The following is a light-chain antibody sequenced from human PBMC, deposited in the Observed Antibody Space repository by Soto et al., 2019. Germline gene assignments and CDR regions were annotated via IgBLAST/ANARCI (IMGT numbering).Light chain of an antibody. CDR3: SSYTNSSTYV. CDR2: DVS. J-gene: IGLJ1*01. CDR1: GSSVGGFIY. V-gene: IGLV2-14*03. Sequence: SPVSQPPSVSWSPGQSMTISCCGTGSSVGGFIYVFWSQNHPGKALKLMIYDVSNRPSGVSNRFSGSKSGNTASLTISGLQAEDGADYYCSSYTNSSTYVFGTGNKVTVL.